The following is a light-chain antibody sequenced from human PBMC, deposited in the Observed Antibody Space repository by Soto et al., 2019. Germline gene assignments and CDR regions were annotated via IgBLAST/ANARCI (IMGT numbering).Light chain of an antibody. CDR1: SSDVGSYDL. CDR2: EGT. V-gene: IGLV2-23*01. J-gene: IGLJ3*02. Sequence: QSALTQPASASGSPGQSITITCTGTSSDVGSYDLVSWYQQHPGKAPKLIIYEGTKRPSGASNRFSGSKSGNTASLTISGLQAEDEADYYCCSYAGSTTWVFGGGTKLTVL. CDR3: CSYAGSTTWV.